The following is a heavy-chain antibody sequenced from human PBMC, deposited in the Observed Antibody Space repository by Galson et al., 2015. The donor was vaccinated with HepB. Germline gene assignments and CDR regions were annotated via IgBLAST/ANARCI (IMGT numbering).Heavy chain of an antibody. J-gene: IGHJ4*02. CDR3: VRTITPAPIPLFDS. V-gene: IGHV3-74*01. Sequence: SLRLSCAASGFTFSNYWMHWVRQAPGKGLVWVSRIKSDGETTDYADSVKGRFTISRDNAKYTLSLQMEGLRAEDTAVYFCVRTITPAPIPLFDSWGQGTLVAVSS. D-gene: IGHD3-10*01. CDR1: GFTFSNYW. CDR2: IKSDGETT.